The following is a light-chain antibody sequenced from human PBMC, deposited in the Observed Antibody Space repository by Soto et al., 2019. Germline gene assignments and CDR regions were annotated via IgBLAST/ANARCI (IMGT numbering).Light chain of an antibody. CDR2: KAS. V-gene: IGKV1-5*03. CDR1: QSISSW. CDR3: LQYNSVPT. Sequence: DIQMTQSPSTLSAAVGDRVTITCRASQSISSWLAWYQQKPGKAPKLLIYKASSLESGVPSRFSGSGSGTQFPRINSSLQPDDCATYCFLQYNSVPTFGHGTKVEIK. J-gene: IGKJ1*01.